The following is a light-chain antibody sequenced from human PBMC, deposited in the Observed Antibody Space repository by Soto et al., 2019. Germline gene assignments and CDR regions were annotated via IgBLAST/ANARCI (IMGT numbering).Light chain of an antibody. J-gene: IGLJ3*02. V-gene: IGLV2-8*01. CDR3: SSSAATNPRW. CDR2: EVS. Sequence: QSALTQPPSASGSPGQSVTISCTGTSSDIGAYNYVSWYQQHPGKAPKLMIYEVSKRPSGAPDRFSGPNSGNTAALTVSGPHAEDEAAYHCSSSAATNPRWFGGGTKLTVL. CDR1: SSDIGAYNY.